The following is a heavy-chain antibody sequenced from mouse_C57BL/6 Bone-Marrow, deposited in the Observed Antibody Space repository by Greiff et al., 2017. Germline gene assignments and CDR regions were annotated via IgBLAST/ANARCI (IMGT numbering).Heavy chain of an antibody. Sequence: VMLVESGGGLVKPGGSLKLSCAASGFTFSSYAMSWVRQTPEKRLEWVATISDGGRYTNYPDNVKGRFTISRDNAKNNLYLQMSHLKSEDTAMYYCARDNYYSQEDYYAMDYWGQGTSGTVSS. CDR3: ARDNYYSQEDYYAMDY. V-gene: IGHV5-4*01. J-gene: IGHJ4*01. D-gene: IGHD2-12*01. CDR2: ISDGGRYT. CDR1: GFTFSSYA.